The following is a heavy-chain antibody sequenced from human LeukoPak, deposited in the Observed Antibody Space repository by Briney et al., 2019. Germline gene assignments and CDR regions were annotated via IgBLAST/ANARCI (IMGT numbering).Heavy chain of an antibody. V-gene: IGHV3-33*01. CDR1: GFTFSSHG. D-gene: IGHD6-19*01. Sequence: PGGSLGLSCAASGFTFSSHGMHWVRQAPGKGLEWVATIRYDGSKKWYAESVRGRFTISRDDSKNTLFLQMNNLRVEDTAVYYCAREDSSGWYTAYWGQGTLVTVSS. CDR3: AREDSSGWYTAY. CDR2: IRYDGSKK. J-gene: IGHJ4*02.